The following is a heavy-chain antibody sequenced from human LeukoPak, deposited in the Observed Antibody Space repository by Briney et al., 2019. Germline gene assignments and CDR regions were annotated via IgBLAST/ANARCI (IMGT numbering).Heavy chain of an antibody. CDR1: GGSISSSSYY. D-gene: IGHD3-10*01. Sequence: SETLSLTCTVSGGSISSSSYYWGWIRQPPGKGLEWIGYIYYSGSTNYNPSLKSRVTISVDTSKNQFSLKLSSVTAADTAVYYCARVRGSGSYYNHFYFDYWGQGTLVTVSS. CDR2: IYYSGST. CDR3: ARVRGSGSYYNHFYFDY. J-gene: IGHJ4*02. V-gene: IGHV4-61*05.